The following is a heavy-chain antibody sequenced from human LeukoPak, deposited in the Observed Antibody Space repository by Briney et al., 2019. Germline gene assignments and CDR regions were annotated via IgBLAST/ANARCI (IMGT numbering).Heavy chain of an antibody. CDR3: AKDVGKWESLHFFDY. Sequence: GGSLRLSCLTSGFTLSTNAMSWVRQAPGKGLEWISGISGRGASTYYADSVKGRFTIPRDDSRNTLYLQMNSLRGDDTAVYYCAKDVGKWESLHFFDYWGQGTLVTVSS. D-gene: IGHD1-26*01. CDR2: ISGRGAST. V-gene: IGHV3-23*01. J-gene: IGHJ4*02. CDR1: GFTLSTNA.